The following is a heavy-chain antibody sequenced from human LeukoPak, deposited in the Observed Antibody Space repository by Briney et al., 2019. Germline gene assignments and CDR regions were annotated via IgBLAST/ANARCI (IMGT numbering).Heavy chain of an antibody. D-gene: IGHD2-2*01. Sequence: GGSLRLSCAASGFNFSSYAMHWVRQAPGKGLEWVAVISYDGSNKYYADSVKGRFTISRDNSKNTLYLQMNSLRAEDTAVYYCARVGVAWDIVVVPAAGYFQHWGQGTLVTVSS. CDR2: ISYDGSNK. CDR3: ARVGVAWDIVVVPAAGYFQH. V-gene: IGHV3-30*04. CDR1: GFNFSSYA. J-gene: IGHJ1*01.